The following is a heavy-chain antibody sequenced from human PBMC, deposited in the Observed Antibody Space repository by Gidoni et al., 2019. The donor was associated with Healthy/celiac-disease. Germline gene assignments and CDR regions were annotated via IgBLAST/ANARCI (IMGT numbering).Heavy chain of an antibody. V-gene: IGHV3-33*01. CDR3: ARGTPLYSSSWYVIY. J-gene: IGHJ4*02. CDR2: IWYDGSNK. CDR1: GFTFSVYA. D-gene: IGHD6-13*01. Sequence: QVQLVESGGGVVQPGRSLRLSCATSGFTFSVYAMHCVRQAPGKGLEWVALIWYDGSNKYYADSVKGRFTISRDNSRNTLYLQMDSLRAEDTAVYYCARGTPLYSSSWYVIYWGQGTLVTVSS.